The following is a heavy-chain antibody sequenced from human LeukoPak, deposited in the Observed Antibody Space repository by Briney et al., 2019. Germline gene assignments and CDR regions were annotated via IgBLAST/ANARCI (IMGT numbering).Heavy chain of an antibody. J-gene: IGHJ4*02. Sequence: ASVKVSCKASVYTFTAYYIHWVRQAPGQGLEWMGWINPNNRGTNYAQKFQGRVTMTRDTSISTAYMELSRLRSDDTAVYYCARDQGSDDSSDYWPLDYWGQGTLVTVSS. CDR1: VYTFTAYY. CDR2: INPNNRGT. CDR3: ARDQGSDDSSDYWPLDY. V-gene: IGHV1-2*02. D-gene: IGHD3-22*01.